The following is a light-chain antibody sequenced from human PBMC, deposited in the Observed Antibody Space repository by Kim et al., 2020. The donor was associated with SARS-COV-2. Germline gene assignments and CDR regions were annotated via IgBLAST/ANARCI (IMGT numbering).Light chain of an antibody. CDR2: LNSDGSH. Sequence: AAVQLTCTLSSGHSSDAIAWHQQQPEKGPRYLMKLNSDGSHSKGDGIPDRFSGSSSGAERYLTISSLQSEDEADYYCQTWGTGIRVFGGGTQLTVL. J-gene: IGLJ2*01. CDR1: SGHSSDA. CDR3: QTWGTGIRV. V-gene: IGLV4-69*01.